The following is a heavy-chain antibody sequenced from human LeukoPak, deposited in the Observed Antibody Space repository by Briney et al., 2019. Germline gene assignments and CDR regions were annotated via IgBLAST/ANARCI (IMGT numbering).Heavy chain of an antibody. CDR1: GGSFSGYY. CDR3: ARGSLYSSSSPPFDY. D-gene: IGHD6-6*01. V-gene: IGHV4-34*01. CDR2: INHSGST. J-gene: IGHJ4*02. Sequence: SETLSLTCAVYGGSFSGYYWSWIRQPPGKGLEWIGEINHSGSTNYNPSLKSRVTMSVGMSKNQFSLKLGSVTAADTAVYYCARGSLYSSSSPPFDYWGQGTLVTVSS.